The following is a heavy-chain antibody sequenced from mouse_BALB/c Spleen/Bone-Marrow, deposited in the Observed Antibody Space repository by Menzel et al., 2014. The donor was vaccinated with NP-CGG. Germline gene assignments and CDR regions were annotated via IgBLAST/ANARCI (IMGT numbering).Heavy chain of an antibody. Sequence: VQLVESGPGLVAPSQSLSITCTVSGFSLTGYGVNWVRQRPGKLEWLGVILGDGSTNYNSALKSRLSISKDNSKSQVFLKMNSLQTDDTARYYCARGNCRYDGYFDVWGAGTTVTVSS. J-gene: IGHJ1*01. CDR1: GFSLTGYG. CDR3: ARGNCRYDGYFDV. V-gene: IGHV2-6-7*01. CDR2: ILGDGST. D-gene: IGHD2-14*01.